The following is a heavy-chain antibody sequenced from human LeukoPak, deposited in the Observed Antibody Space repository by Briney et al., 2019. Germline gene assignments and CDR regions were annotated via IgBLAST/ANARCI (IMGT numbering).Heavy chain of an antibody. Sequence: NSGGSLRLSCAASGFTFSSYCMHWVRQAPGKGLEWVSSISSSSNYIYYADSVKGRFTISRDNAKNSLYLQMNSMRAEDAAVYYCARDERAAAATGTNLNYWGQGTLVTVSS. V-gene: IGHV3-21*01. D-gene: IGHD6-13*01. CDR2: ISSSSNYI. J-gene: IGHJ4*02. CDR1: GFTFSSYC. CDR3: ARDERAAAATGTNLNY.